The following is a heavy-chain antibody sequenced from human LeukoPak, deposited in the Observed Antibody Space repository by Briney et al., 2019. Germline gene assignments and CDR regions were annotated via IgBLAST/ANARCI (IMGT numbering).Heavy chain of an antibody. CDR3: ARENSSSWYGHFDY. J-gene: IGHJ4*02. CDR2: IYSGGST. D-gene: IGHD6-13*01. Sequence: GGSLTLSCAASGFTVSSNYMSWVRQAPGKGLEWVSVIYSGGSTYYADSVKGRFTISRDNSKNTLYLQMNSLRAEDTAVYYCARENSSSWYGHFDYWGQGTLVTVSS. CDR1: GFTVSSNY. V-gene: IGHV3-53*01.